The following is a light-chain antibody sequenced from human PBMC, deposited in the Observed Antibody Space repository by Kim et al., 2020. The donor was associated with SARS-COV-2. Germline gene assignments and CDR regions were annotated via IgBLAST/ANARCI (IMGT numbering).Light chain of an antibody. CDR1: SSNIGTGYD. V-gene: IGLV1-40*03. Sequence: RVTISCTGSSSNIGTGYDVHWYKQLPGTAPKLLIAGNDNRPSGVPDRFSDSKSGASASLTITGLQAEDEADYYCQSYDRSLSLYVFGTGTKVTVL. CDR2: GND. CDR3: QSYDRSLSLYV. J-gene: IGLJ1*01.